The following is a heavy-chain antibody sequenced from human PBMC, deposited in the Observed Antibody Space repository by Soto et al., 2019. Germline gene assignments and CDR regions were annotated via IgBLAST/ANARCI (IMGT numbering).Heavy chain of an antibody. CDR3: VRGDGAYYAGNGYLGRH. CDR2: IKSDGSGT. CDR1: GFTFSSYW. Sequence: EVQLVESGGGLGQPGGSLRHSCAASGFTFSSYWMHWVRQAPGKGPMWVARIKSDGSGTYYADSVKGRLTISRDNAKDTLYLQMNSLRAEDTALYFCVRGDGAYYAGNGYLGRHWGQGTLVTSSS. V-gene: IGHV3-74*01. J-gene: IGHJ4*02. D-gene: IGHD3-3*01.